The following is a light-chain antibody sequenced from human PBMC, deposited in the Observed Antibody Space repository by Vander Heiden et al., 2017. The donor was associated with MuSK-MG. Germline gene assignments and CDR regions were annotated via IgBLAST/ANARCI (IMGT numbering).Light chain of an antibody. Sequence: QLVLTPSPSASASLGASVSLTCTLSSGPDSYAIAWHQQQPEKGPRYLMMLDSDGRHNKGDGIPDRFSGSSSGAERYLTISRLQAEDESDYYCHTWGTGGVVFGGGTKLTVL. V-gene: IGLV4-69*02. CDR2: LDSDGRH. CDR1: SGPDSYA. CDR3: HTWGTGGVV. J-gene: IGLJ2*01.